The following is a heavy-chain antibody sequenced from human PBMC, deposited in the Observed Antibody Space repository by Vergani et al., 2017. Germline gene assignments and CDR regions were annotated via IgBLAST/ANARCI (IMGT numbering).Heavy chain of an antibody. CDR1: GFTFSSYW. Sequence: EVQLVESGGGLVQPGGSLRLSCAASGFTFSSYWMSWVRQAPGKGLEWVANIKQDGSEKYYVDSVKGRFTISRDNAKNSLYLQMNSLRAEDTAVYYCARLSRYFDWLLFSLFDYWGQGTLVTVSS. V-gene: IGHV3-7*01. D-gene: IGHD3-9*01. CDR3: ARLSRYFDWLLFSLFDY. CDR2: IKQDGSEK. J-gene: IGHJ4*02.